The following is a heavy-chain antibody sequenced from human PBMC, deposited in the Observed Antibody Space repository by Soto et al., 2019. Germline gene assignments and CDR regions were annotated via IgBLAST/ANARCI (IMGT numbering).Heavy chain of an antibody. CDR2: IKSKTDGGTT. CDR3: TTDWEFLEWLPPGV. Sequence: EVQLVESGGGLVKPGGSLRLSCAASGFTFSNAWMSWVRQAPGKGLEWVGRIKSKTDGGTTDYAAPVKGRFTISRDDSKNTLYLQMNSLKTEDTAVYYCTTDWEFLEWLPPGVWGQGTLVTVSS. J-gene: IGHJ4*02. V-gene: IGHV3-15*01. D-gene: IGHD3-3*01. CDR1: GFTFSNAW.